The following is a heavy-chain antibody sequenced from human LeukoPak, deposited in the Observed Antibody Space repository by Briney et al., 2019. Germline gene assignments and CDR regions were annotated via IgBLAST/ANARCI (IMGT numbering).Heavy chain of an antibody. CDR1: GDTFSSYV. D-gene: IGHD3-9*01. J-gene: IGHJ6*02. CDR2: INPVFGTA. CDR3: AKTFLTAYDTYFYYYGLDV. V-gene: IGHV1-69*13. Sequence: ASVTVSCTASGDTFSSYVISWVRQAPGQGLEWMGGINPVFGTAHYAQKFQDRVTITADESTSTAYMELSSLRSEDTAVYYCAKTFLTAYDTYFYYYGLDVWGQGTPVSVSS.